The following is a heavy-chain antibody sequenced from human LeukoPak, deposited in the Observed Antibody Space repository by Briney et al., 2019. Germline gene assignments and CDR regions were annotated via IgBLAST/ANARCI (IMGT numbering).Heavy chain of an antibody. V-gene: IGHV4-59*01. D-gene: IGHD3-3*01. CDR3: AREYVDFWSGYYTGNWFDP. Sequence: SETLSLTCTVSGGSISSCYWSWIRQPPGKGLEWIGYIYYSGSTNYNPSLKSRVTISVDTSKNQFSLKLSSVTAADTAVYYCAREYVDFWSGYYTGNWFDPWGQGTLVTVSS. CDR2: IYYSGST. CDR1: GGSISSCY. J-gene: IGHJ5*02.